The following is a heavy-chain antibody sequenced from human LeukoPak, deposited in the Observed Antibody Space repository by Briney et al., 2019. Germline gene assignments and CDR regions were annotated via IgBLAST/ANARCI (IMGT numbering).Heavy chain of an antibody. CDR3: ARAGYVWGSYRSAPDAFDI. J-gene: IGHJ3*02. CDR2: IIPIFGTA. CDR1: GGTFSSST. D-gene: IGHD3-16*02. Sequence: GSSVKVSCKASGGTFSSSTIRWVRQAPGQGLEWMGGIIPIFGTANYAQKFQGRVTITADESTSTAYMELSRLRSEDTAVYYCARAGYVWGSYRSAPDAFDIWGQGRMLSVSS. V-gene: IGHV1-69*01.